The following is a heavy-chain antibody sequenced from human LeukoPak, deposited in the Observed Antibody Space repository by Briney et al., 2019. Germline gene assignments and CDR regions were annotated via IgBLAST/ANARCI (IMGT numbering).Heavy chain of an antibody. V-gene: IGHV3-30-3*01. D-gene: IGHD4-23*01. Sequence: PGGSLRLSCAASGFIVSSNYMSWVRQAPGKGLEWVAVISYDGSNKYYADSVKGRFTISRDNSKNTLYLQMNSLRAEDTAVYYCAREHDYGGKGDYFDYWGQGTLVTVSS. CDR3: AREHDYGGKGDYFDY. CDR2: ISYDGSNK. CDR1: GFIVSSNY. J-gene: IGHJ4*02.